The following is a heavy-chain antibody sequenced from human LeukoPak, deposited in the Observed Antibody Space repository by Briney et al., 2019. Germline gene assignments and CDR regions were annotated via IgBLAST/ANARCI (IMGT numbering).Heavy chain of an antibody. D-gene: IGHD6-13*01. J-gene: IGHJ6*02. CDR2: ISYDGGNK. CDR3: ATAAAGTLGTYYYGMDV. CDR1: GFTFSTNA. V-gene: IGHV3-30*03. Sequence: GGSLRLSCAASGFTFSTNAMHWVRQAPGKGLEWVAVISYDGGNKYYADSVKGRFTISRDNSKNALYLQMNSLRAEDTAVYYCATAAAGTLGTYYYGMDVWGQGTTVTVSS.